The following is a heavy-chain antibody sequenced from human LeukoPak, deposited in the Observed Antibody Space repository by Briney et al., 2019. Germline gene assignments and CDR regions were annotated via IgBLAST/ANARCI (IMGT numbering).Heavy chain of an antibody. CDR2: IHYSGST. Sequence: SETLSLTCSVSGGSITSNSYYWGWIRQPPGKGLEWIGSIHYSGSTYYNPSLKSRVTISVDTSKNQFSLRLSSVTAADTAVYYCARQSPRDSSGYYLDYWGQGTLVTVSS. CDR1: GGSITSNSYY. D-gene: IGHD3-22*01. CDR3: ARQSPRDSSGYYLDY. V-gene: IGHV4-39*01. J-gene: IGHJ4*02.